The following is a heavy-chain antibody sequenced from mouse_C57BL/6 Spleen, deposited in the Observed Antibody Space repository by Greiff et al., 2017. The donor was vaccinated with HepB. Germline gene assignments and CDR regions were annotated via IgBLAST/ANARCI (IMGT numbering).Heavy chain of an antibody. V-gene: IGHV1-69*01. CDR1: GYTFTSYW. J-gene: IGHJ4*01. CDR2: IDPSDSYT. D-gene: IGHD2-1*01. CDR3: ARFALYGNYAMDY. Sequence: QVQLKQPGAELVMPGASVKLSCKASGYTFTSYWMHWVKQRPGQGLEWIGEIDPSDSYTNYNQKFKGKSTLTVDKSSSTAYMQLSSLTSEDSAVYYCARFALYGNYAMDYWGQGTSVTVSS.